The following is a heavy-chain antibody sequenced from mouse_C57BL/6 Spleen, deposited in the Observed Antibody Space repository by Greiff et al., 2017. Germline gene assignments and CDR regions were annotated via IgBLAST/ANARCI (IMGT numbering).Heavy chain of an antibody. D-gene: IGHD1-1*01. Sequence: VQLKESVAELVRPGASVKLSCTASGFNIKNTYMHWVKQRPEQGLEWIGRIDPANGNTKYAPKFQGKATITADTSHNTAYLQLSSLTSEDTAIYYCARDKRAVDVALYFDVWGTGTTVTVSS. CDR2: IDPANGNT. CDR3: ARDKRAVDVALYFDV. J-gene: IGHJ1*03. V-gene: IGHV14-3*01. CDR1: GFNIKNTY.